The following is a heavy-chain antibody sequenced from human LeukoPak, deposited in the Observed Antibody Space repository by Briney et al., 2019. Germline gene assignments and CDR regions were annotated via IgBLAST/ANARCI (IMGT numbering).Heavy chain of an antibody. Sequence: SETLSLTCTVSGGSISSYYWSWIRQPPGKGLEWIGYIYYSGSTNYNPSLKSRVTISIDTSKNHFSLNLTSVTAADTAVYYCARGGLGGITAYSNYLFDYWGQGTLVTVSS. CDR3: ARGGLGGITAYSNYLFDY. D-gene: IGHD4-11*01. CDR1: GGSISSYY. CDR2: IYYSGST. V-gene: IGHV4-59*08. J-gene: IGHJ4*02.